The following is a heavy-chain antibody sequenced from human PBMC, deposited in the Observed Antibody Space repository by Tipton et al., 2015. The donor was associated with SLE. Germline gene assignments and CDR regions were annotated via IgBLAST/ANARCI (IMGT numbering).Heavy chain of an antibody. Sequence: TLSLTCTVSGGSIGSSSYYWGWIRQPPGKGLEWIGSIYYSGSTYYNPSLKSRVTISVDTSKNQFSLKLSSVTAADTAVYYCARTLAAQFDYWGQGTLVTVSS. V-gene: IGHV4-39*01. CDR2: IYYSGST. J-gene: IGHJ4*02. CDR3: ARTLAAQFDY. CDR1: GGSIGSSSYY. D-gene: IGHD6-6*01.